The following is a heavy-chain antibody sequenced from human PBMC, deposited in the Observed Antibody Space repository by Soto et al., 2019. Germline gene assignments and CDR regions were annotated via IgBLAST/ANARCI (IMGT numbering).Heavy chain of an antibody. J-gene: IGHJ5*02. V-gene: IGHV4-61*01. D-gene: IGHD3-3*01. CDR2: IYYSGST. CDR3: ARAAPTYYDFWSGYYGSWFDP. Sequence: SETLSLTCTVSGGSVSSGSYYWSWIRQPPGKRLEWIGYIYYSGSTNYNPSLKSRVTISVDTSKNQFSLKLSSVTAADTAVYYCARAAPTYYDFWSGYYGSWFDPWGQGTLVTVSS. CDR1: GGSVSSGSYY.